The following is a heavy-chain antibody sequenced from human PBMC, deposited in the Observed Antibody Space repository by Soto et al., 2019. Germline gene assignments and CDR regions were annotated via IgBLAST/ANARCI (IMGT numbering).Heavy chain of an antibody. J-gene: IGHJ4*02. Sequence: QVQLVESGGGVVQPGRSLRLSCAASGFTFSSYGMHWVRQAPGKGLEWVAVISYDGSDKYYADSVKGRFTISRDNSRNTLYLQMNCLRAEDTAVYYCAKDSLRDIWFGEFRADYWGQGTLVTVSS. CDR1: GFTFSSYG. CDR2: ISYDGSDK. V-gene: IGHV3-30*18. D-gene: IGHD3-10*01. CDR3: AKDSLRDIWFGEFRADY.